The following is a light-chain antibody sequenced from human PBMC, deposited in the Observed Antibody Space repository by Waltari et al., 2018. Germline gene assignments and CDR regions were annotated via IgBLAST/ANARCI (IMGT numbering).Light chain of an antibody. CDR2: TTS. Sequence: DIQMTQFPSTLSASVGDRVTLTCRASQSINTWLAWYQQKQGKAPNLLIYTTSTLESGVPSRFTGSGSATEFTLTIDSLQPDDVATYYWQQYNSYSNTFGQGTKVEIK. J-gene: IGKJ2*01. CDR3: QQYNSYSNT. CDR1: QSINTW. V-gene: IGKV1-5*03.